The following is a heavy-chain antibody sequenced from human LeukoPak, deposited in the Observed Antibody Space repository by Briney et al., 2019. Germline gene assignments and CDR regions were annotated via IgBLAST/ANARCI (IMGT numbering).Heavy chain of an antibody. Sequence: GGSLRLSCAASGFTFSSYAMSWVRQAPGKGLEWVSTISGGGGSTYYADSVKGRFTVSRDNSKNTLYLQMNSLRAEDTAVYYCAHFGGVTHYYGMDVWGQGTTVTVSS. CDR2: ISGGGGST. CDR1: GFTFSSYA. J-gene: IGHJ6*02. V-gene: IGHV3-23*01. D-gene: IGHD3-16*01. CDR3: AHFGGVTHYYGMDV.